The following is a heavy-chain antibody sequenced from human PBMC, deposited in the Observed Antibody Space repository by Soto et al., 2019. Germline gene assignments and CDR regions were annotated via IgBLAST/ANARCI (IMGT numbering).Heavy chain of an antibody. CDR1: GGSISSGGYY. D-gene: IGHD3-16*02. J-gene: IGHJ3*02. V-gene: IGHV4-31*03. Sequence: SETLSLTCTVSGGSISSGGYYWSWIRQHPGKGLEWIGYIYYSGSTYYNPSLKSRVTISVDTSKNQFSLKLSSVTAADTAVYHCARDATPSRLGELSSYDAFDIWGQGTMVTVSS. CDR3: ARDATPSRLGELSSYDAFDI. CDR2: IYYSGST.